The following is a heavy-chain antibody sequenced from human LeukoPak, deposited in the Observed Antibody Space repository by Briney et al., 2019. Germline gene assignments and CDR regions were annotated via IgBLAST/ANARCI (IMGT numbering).Heavy chain of an antibody. CDR3: ARGVGLTQGGAFDF. Sequence: SETLSLTCTVSGGSINSGFYWGWIRQPPGKGLEWIGSIYHSGSTHYKSSLKSRVTISVDTSKNQLSLKLTSVTAADTAVYYCARGVGLTQGGAFDFWGQGTLVTVSS. V-gene: IGHV4-38-2*02. D-gene: IGHD3-16*01. CDR2: IYHSGST. J-gene: IGHJ4*02. CDR1: GGSINSGFY.